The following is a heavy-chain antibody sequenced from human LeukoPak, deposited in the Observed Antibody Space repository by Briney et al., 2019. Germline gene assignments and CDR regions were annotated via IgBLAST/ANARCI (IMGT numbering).Heavy chain of an antibody. J-gene: IGHJ3*01. CDR1: GYSFSDFW. D-gene: IGHD3-9*01. V-gene: IGHV5-51*01. CDR2: IYPGDSDT. Sequence: GESLKISCKGSGYSFSDFWIAWVRQMPGKGLEWMGIIYPGDSDTTYSPSFQGYVTISADKSISTAFLQWSSLKASDTAIYYCARRWGTYDILTGYYRDQDAFDLWGQGTMVTVSS. CDR3: ARRWGTYDILTGYYRDQDAFDL.